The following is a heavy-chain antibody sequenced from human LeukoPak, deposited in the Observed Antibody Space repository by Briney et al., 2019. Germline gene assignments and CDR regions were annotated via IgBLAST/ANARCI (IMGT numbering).Heavy chain of an antibody. V-gene: IGHV3-21*01. CDR1: GFTFSSYS. CDR2: ISGSSSYI. D-gene: IGHD1-26*01. CDR3: ARDEWGDAFDI. Sequence: PGGSLRLSCAASGFTFSSYSMNWVRQAPGKGLEWVSSISGSSSYIHSADSVRGRFTISRDNAKNSLFLQMNSLRAEDTAVYYCARDEWGDAFDIWGQGTMVTVFS. J-gene: IGHJ3*02.